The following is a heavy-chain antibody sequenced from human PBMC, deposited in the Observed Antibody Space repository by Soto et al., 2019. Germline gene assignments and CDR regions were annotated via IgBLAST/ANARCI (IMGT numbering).Heavy chain of an antibody. CDR2: IYYTGNT. CDR3: ASGHDAYKVRY. D-gene: IGHD1-1*01. V-gene: IGHV4-31*03. CDR1: GGSISSGGTGSY. J-gene: IGHJ4*02. Sequence: QVQLQESGPGLVKPSQTLSLTCTVSGGSISSGGTGSYWTWIRQLPGKGLEWIGYIYYTGNTYYNPSRKSRPTIAIDMSENQFSLKLTSVTAADPAVYFCASGHDAYKVRYWGQGTLVTVSS.